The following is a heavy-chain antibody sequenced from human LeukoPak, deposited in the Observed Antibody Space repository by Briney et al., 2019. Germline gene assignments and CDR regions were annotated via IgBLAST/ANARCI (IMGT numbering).Heavy chain of an antibody. V-gene: IGHV3-66*01. CDR2: IYSGGST. J-gene: IGHJ3*02. D-gene: IGHD3-16*01. CDR3: AREAGLTFGGAFDI. CDR1: GFTFSSNY. Sequence: GGSLRLSCAASGFTFSSNYMSWVRQAPGKGLEWVSVIYSGGSTYYADSVKGRFTISRDNSKNTLYLQMNSLRAEDTAVYYCAREAGLTFGGAFDIWGQGTMVTVSS.